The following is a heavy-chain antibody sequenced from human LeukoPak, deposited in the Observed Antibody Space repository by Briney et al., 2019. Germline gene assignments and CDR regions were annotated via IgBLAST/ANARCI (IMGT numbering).Heavy chain of an antibody. J-gene: IGHJ6*02. V-gene: IGHV1-18*01. CDR1: GYTFTIYG. CDR2: ISAYNGNT. CDR3: ARDPPRTGSVPAYYYGMDV. Sequence: ASVKVSCKASGYTFTIYGISWVRQAPGQGLEWMGWISAYNGNTNYAQKPQGRVTMTTDTSTSTAYMELRSLRSDDTAVYYCARDPPRTGSVPAYYYGMDVWGQGTTVTVSS. D-gene: IGHD2-2*01.